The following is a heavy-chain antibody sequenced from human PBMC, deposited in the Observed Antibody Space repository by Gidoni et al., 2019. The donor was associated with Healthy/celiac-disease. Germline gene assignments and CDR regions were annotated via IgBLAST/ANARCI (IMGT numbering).Heavy chain of an antibody. D-gene: IGHD3-22*01. CDR1: GYTFTSYY. V-gene: IGHV1-46*01. J-gene: IGHJ4*02. CDR3: ARWGPEGPLGYSEFDY. Sequence: QVQLVQSGAEVKKPGASVKVSCKASGYTFTSYYMHWVRQAPGQGLEWMGIINPSGGSTSYAQKFQGRVTMTRDTSTSTVYMELSSLRSEDTAVYYCARWGPEGPLGYSEFDYWGQGTLVTVSS. CDR2: INPSGGST.